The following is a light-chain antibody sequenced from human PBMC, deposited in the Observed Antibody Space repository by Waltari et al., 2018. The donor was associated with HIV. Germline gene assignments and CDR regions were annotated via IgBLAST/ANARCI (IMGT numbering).Light chain of an antibody. CDR3: RQTYRLPHS. CDR2: CAS. Sequence: DTQMTPSPSSLSASVGDRVTITCRASQTINGNVNWYQQIPGQAPNIPIFCASTLQAGVPARCRGSGPGTHCTLTGTSLQPEDCAIYFWRQTYRLPHSSGQGTRVDIK. J-gene: IGKJ5*01. CDR1: QTINGN. V-gene: IGKV1-39*01.